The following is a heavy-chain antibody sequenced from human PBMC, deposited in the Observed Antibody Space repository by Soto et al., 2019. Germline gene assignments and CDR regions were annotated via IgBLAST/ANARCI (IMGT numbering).Heavy chain of an antibody. V-gene: IGHV1-18*01. CDR1: GYTFTSYG. CDR3: ARDHRRYSSGWVDAFDI. D-gene: IGHD6-19*01. Sequence: GASVKVSFKASGYTFTSYGISWVRQAPGQGLEWMGWISAYNGNTNYAQKLQGRVTMTTDTSTSTAYMELRSLRSDDTAVYYCARDHRRYSSGWVDAFDIWGQGTMVTVSS. CDR2: ISAYNGNT. J-gene: IGHJ3*02.